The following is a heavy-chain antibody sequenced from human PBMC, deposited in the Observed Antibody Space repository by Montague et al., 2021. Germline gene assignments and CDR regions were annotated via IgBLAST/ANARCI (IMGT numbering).Heavy chain of an antibody. Sequence: SLRLSCAASGFTFSSYWMHWVRQAPGKGLVWVSRINSDGSNTGYADSVKGRFTVSRENAKNTLYLQMNNLRAEDTDVYYCARHTYNVNSPLDFWGQGTLVTVS. J-gene: IGHJ4*02. CDR2: INSDGSNT. CDR1: GFTFSSYW. CDR3: ARHTYNVNSPLDF. D-gene: IGHD1-14*01. V-gene: IGHV3-74*01.